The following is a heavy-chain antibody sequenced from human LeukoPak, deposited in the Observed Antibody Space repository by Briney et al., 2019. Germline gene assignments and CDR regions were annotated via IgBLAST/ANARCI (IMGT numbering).Heavy chain of an antibody. CDR2: IIPIFGTA. CDR1: GGTFSSYA. CDR3: ARATYHYDFWSGYRLDY. J-gene: IGHJ4*02. V-gene: IGHV1-69*13. Sequence: EASVKVSCKASGGTFSSYAISWVRQAPGQGLEWMGGIIPIFGTANYAQKFQGRVTITADESTSTAYMELSSLRSEDTAVYYCARATYHYDFWSGYRLDYWGQGTLVTVSS. D-gene: IGHD3-3*01.